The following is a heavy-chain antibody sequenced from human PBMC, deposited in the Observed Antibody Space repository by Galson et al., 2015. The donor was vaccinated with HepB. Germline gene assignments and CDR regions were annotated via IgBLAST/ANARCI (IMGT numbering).Heavy chain of an antibody. D-gene: IGHD6-13*01. CDR1: GFTFSSYA. CDR3: AKEGVYSSSWVYYFDY. V-gene: IGHV3-23*01. J-gene: IGHJ4*02. Sequence: LRLSCAASGFTFSSYAMSWVRQAPGKGLEWVSAISGSGGSTYYADSVKGRFTISRDNSKNTLYLQMNSLRAEDTAVYYCAKEGVYSSSWVYYFDYWGQGALVTVSS. CDR2: ISGSGGST.